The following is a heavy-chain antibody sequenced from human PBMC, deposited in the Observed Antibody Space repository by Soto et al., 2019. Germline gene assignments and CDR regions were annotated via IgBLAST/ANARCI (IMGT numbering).Heavy chain of an antibody. V-gene: IGHV4-59*01. J-gene: IGHJ4*02. Sequence: SETLSLTCTVSGVSISDSYWSLLRQPPGKGLEWIGQIYYSGSTNYKSSLKSRVTISVDTSKNQFSLKLSSVTAADTAVYYCARHYYDSSNDYWGQGTLVTVSS. D-gene: IGHD3-22*01. CDR1: GVSISDSY. CDR2: IYYSGST. CDR3: ARHYYDSSNDY.